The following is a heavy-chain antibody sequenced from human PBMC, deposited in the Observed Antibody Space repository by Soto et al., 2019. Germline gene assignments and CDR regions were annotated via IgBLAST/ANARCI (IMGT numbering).Heavy chain of an antibody. V-gene: IGHV4-4*02. J-gene: IGHJ4*02. D-gene: IGHD3-22*01. Sequence: SETLSLTCAVSGGSISSSNWWSWVRQPPGKGLEWIGEIYHSGSTNYNPSLKSRVTISVDKSKNQFSLKLSSVTAADTAVYYCAREGGDGSYDSSGYYLDYWGQGTLVTVSS. CDR2: IYHSGST. CDR3: AREGGDGSYDSSGYYLDY. CDR1: GGSISSSNW.